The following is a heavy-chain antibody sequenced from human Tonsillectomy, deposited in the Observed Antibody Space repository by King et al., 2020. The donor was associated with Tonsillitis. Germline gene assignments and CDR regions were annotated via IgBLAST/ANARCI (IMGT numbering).Heavy chain of an antibody. CDR1: GFSFSIAW. CDR2: IESKSDSGTI. D-gene: IGHD1-26*01. J-gene: IGHJ2*01. CDR3: AKSLELPTQWYFDL. Sequence: VQLVESGGGLVKPGGSLRLSCAASGFSFSIAWMSWVRQAPGKGPEWIGRIESKSDSGTIEYAAPVKGRFTISRDDSKDTLYLEMSSLKRGDTAVYYCAKSLELPTQWYFDLWGRGTLVSVSS. V-gene: IGHV3-15*04.